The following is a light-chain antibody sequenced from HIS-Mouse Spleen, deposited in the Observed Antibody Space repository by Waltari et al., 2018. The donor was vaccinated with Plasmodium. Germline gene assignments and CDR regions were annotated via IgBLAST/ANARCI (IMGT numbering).Light chain of an antibody. CDR3: CSYAGSSTFV. CDR1: SSDVGSYNL. Sequence: QSALTQPASVSWSPGQSIPISCTGPSSDVGSYNLVSWYQRHPGKAPKLMIYEGSKRPSGVSNRFSGSKSGNTASLTISGLQAEDEADYYCCSYAGSSTFVFGGGTKLTVL. J-gene: IGLJ3*02. CDR2: EGS. V-gene: IGLV2-23*03.